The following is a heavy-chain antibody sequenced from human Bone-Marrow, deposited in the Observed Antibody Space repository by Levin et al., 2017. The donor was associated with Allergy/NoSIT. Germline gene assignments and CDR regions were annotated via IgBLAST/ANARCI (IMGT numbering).Heavy chain of an antibody. CDR2: ISGYSGHT. CDR3: ARDVVERMFFGVVTPFDY. J-gene: IGHJ4*02. Sequence: ASVKVSCKASGYIFPSYGISWVRQAPGQGLEWMGWISGYSGHTNYAQKFQDRVNMTTDTSTSTAYMELRSLRSDDTAVYYCARDVVERMFFGVVTPFDYWGQGSLVTVSS. D-gene: IGHD3-3*01. CDR1: GYIFPSYG. V-gene: IGHV1-18*01.